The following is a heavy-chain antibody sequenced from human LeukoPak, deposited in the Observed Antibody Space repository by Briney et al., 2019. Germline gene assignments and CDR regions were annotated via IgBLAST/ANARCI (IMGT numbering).Heavy chain of an antibody. V-gene: IGHV3-30*02. D-gene: IGHD2-2*01. Sequence: GGSLRLSCAASGFTFSSYGMHWVRQAPGKGLEWVAFIRYDGSNKYYADSVKGRFTISRDNSKNTLYLQMNSLRAEDTAVYYCAKDLASIVVVPAASGDWFDPWGQGTLVTVSS. CDR2: IRYDGSNK. J-gene: IGHJ5*02. CDR3: AKDLASIVVVPAASGDWFDP. CDR1: GFTFSSYG.